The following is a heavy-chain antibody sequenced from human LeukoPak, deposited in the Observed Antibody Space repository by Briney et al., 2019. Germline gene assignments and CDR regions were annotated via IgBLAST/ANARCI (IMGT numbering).Heavy chain of an antibody. J-gene: IGHJ3*02. D-gene: IGHD6-19*01. V-gene: IGHV3-30-3*01. Sequence: GSLRLSCAASGFTFSSYAMHWVRQAPGKGLEWVAVISYDGTNKYYTDSVKGRFTISRDNSKDTLYLQMDSLRAGDTAVYYCARDGAVAGSDAFDIWGQGTMVIVSS. CDR2: ISYDGTNK. CDR3: ARDGAVAGSDAFDI. CDR1: GFTFSSYA.